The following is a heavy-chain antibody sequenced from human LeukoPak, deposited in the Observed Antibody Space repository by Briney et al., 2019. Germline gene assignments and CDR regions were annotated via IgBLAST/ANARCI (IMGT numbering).Heavy chain of an antibody. Sequence: GGSLRLSCEASGFTFTKFWMSWVRQAPGKGLEWVANIQEDGKKENYVDSVRGRFTISRDNAKNSIYLQMNSLRVEDTAVYYCARGPSGYHNTGGQGTLVTVSS. D-gene: IGHD5-12*01. V-gene: IGHV3-7*01. CDR2: IQEDGKKE. J-gene: IGHJ4*02. CDR3: ARGPSGYHNT. CDR1: GFTFTKFW.